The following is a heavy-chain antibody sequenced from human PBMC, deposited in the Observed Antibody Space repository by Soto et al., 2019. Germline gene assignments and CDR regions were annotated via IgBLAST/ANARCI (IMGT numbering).Heavy chain of an antibody. J-gene: IGHJ6*01. V-gene: IGHV1-69*08. CDR1: GGTFGRYT. CDR3: ARGGKLGGDLDV. D-gene: IGHD1-26*01. CDR2: IIPILETA. Sequence: QVQLVQSGAEVKKPGSSLKVSCKASGGTFGRYTISWVRQAPGQGLEWMGWIIPILETANYAQKFQGRVTITADTSTSTAYLDLNGLKSDDAGVYYCARGGKLGGDLDVWGKGTPVTVSS.